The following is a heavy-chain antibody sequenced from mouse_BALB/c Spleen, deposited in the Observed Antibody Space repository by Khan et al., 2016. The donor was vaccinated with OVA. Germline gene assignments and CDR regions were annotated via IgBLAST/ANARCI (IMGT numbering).Heavy chain of an antibody. J-gene: IGHJ2*01. CDR2: INTSSGYT. CDR3: ARDRIDY. CDR1: GYTFTSYW. Sequence: QVQLQQSGAELAKPGASVKMSCKASGYTFTSYWMHWVKQRPGQGLEWIGYINTSSGYTEYNQNFKDKATLTADKSSSTAYMQLSSLTSEDSAVYYCARDRIDYWGQGTTLTVSS. V-gene: IGHV1-7*01.